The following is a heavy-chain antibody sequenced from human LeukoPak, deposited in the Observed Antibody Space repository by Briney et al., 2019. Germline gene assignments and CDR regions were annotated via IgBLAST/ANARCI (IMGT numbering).Heavy chain of an antibody. CDR3: ARLATHSSGWWWGGFDY. CDR2: IKKDGSET. D-gene: IGHD6-19*01. CDR1: GFKFSDFW. V-gene: IGHV3-7*01. Sequence: GGSLRLSCGASGFKFSDFWMSWVRQAPGKRLEWVANIKKDGSETHYVGSVRGRFIIYRDNAKNSLYLQMNSLRAEDTAVYYCARLATHSSGWWWGGFDYWGQGTLVTVSS. J-gene: IGHJ4*02.